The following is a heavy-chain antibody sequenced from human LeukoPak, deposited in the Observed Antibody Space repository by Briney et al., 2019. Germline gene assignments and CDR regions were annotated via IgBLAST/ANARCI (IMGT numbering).Heavy chain of an antibody. CDR3: ARDHRMGSAYYYGMDV. CDR1: RFIVSSNY. J-gene: IGHJ6*02. CDR2: IYSGGST. Sequence: PGGSLRLSCAASRFIVSSNYMSWVRQAPGKGLEWVPVIYSGGSTYYADSVKGRFTISRDNSKNTLYLQMNSLRAEDTAVYYCARDHRMGSAYYYGMDVWGQGTTVTVSS. V-gene: IGHV3-66*01. D-gene: IGHD2-8*01.